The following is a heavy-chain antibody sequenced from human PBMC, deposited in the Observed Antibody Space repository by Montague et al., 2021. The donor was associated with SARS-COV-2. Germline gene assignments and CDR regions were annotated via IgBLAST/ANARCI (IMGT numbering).Heavy chain of an antibody. D-gene: IGHD3-10*01. CDR2: IHHGGST. CDR1: GGSFSTYS. V-gene: IGHV4-34*01. J-gene: IGHJ6*03. Sequence: SETLSLTCAVHGGSFSTYSWNWICKPPGKGLEWIGEIHHGGSTNYNPSLKSRVTISADTSKNQFSPKLTPVAAADTAVYYCARLGDGVVPSPILGVGPYYSYYYMDVWGKGTTVTVSS. CDR3: ARLGDGVVPSPILGVGPYYSYYYMDV.